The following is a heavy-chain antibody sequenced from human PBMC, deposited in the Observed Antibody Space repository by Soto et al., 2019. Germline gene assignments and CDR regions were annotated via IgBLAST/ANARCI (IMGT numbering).Heavy chain of an antibody. D-gene: IGHD3-22*01. CDR2: IYYSGST. J-gene: IGHJ4*02. CDR1: GGSISSSSYY. V-gene: IGHV4-39*01. CDR3: ASYYYDSSGYYYVPGVY. Sequence: QLQLQESGPGLVKPSETLSLTCTVSGGSISSSSYYWGWIRQPPGKGLEWIGSIYYSGSTYYNPPLKSRVTRSVDTSKNPFSMKLSSVTAADTAVYYCASYYYDSSGYYYVPGVYWGQGTLVTVSS.